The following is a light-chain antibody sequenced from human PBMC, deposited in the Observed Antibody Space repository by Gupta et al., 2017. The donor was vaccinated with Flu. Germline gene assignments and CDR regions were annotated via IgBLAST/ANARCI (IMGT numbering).Light chain of an antibody. J-gene: IGLJ3*02. Sequence: STISMTGTTSDVGSYELVSWHQPHAANASIVLIYEVIQWPSGVSSRFSGSWAGDTASLTISGLQAEDEADYYYSSYAGGSTVVFGGGTKLTVL. CDR2: EVI. CDR3: SSYAGGSTVV. V-gene: IGLV2-23*02. CDR1: TSDVGSYEL.